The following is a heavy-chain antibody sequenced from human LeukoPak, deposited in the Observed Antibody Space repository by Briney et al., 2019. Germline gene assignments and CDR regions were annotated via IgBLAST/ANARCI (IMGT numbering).Heavy chain of an antibody. CDR2: ISSRSRTT. D-gene: IGHD6-6*01. CDR3: ARHSQQLVFSPFDY. J-gene: IGHJ4*02. Sequence: GGSLRLSCEASGFTFSDSFMSWIRQAPGKGLAWIAYISSRSRTTHYADPVKGRFTISRDNAKSSLFLQRDSLRAEDTAVYYCARHSQQLVFSPFDYWGQGSVVTVSS. V-gene: IGHV3-11*01. CDR1: GFTFSDSF.